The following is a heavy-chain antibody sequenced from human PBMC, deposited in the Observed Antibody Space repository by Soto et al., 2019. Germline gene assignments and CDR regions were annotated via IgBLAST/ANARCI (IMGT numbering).Heavy chain of an antibody. CDR3: ARATIFGVPLDY. D-gene: IGHD3-3*01. V-gene: IGHV4-30-2*01. CDR2: IYHSGST. CDR1: GRSLSSGGYS. J-gene: IGHJ4*02. Sequence: TLSLPFAFSGRSLSSGGYSWGLLPQPPGKGLEWIGYIYHSGSTYYNPSLKSRVTISVDRSKNQFSLKLSSVTAADTAVYYCARATIFGVPLDYWGQGTLVTVSS.